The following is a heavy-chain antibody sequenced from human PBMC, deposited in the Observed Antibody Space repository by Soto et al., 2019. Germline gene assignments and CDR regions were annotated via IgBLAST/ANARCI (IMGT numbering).Heavy chain of an antibody. J-gene: IGHJ5*02. CDR1: GFTFSSYN. CDR3: ARVSDDGDYARASWFDP. Sequence: EVQLVESGGGLVKPGGSLRLSCAASGFTFSSYNMNWVRQAPGKGLEWVSSITSSSSYIYYADSVKGRFTISRDNAKNSLYMQMNSLRAEDTAVYYCARVSDDGDYARASWFDPWGQGTLVTVSS. CDR2: ITSSSSYI. V-gene: IGHV3-21*01. D-gene: IGHD4-17*01.